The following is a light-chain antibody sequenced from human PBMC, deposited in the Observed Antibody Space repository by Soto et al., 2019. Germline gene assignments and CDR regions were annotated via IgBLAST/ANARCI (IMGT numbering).Light chain of an antibody. CDR1: QSISSW. V-gene: IGKV1-5*03. J-gene: IGKJ1*01. Sequence: DIQMTRSPSTLSASVLDRVTITCRASQSISSWLAWYQQKPGKAPKLLIYKASSLESGVPSRFSGSGSGTEFTLTISSLQPDDFATYYCQQYDTYWTFGQGTKVDI. CDR2: KAS. CDR3: QQYDTYWT.